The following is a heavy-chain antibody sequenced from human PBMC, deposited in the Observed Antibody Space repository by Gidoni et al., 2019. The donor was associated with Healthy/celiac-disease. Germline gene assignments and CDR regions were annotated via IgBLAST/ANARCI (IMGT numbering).Heavy chain of an antibody. CDR1: GFTFSSYW. V-gene: IGHV3-7*04. CDR2: IKQDGSEK. Sequence: EVQLVESGGGLVQPGGSLRLSCAASGFTFSSYWMSWVRQAPGKGLEWVANIKQDGSEKYYVDSVKGRFTISRDNAKNSLYLQMNSLRAEDTAVYYCARDLAVAGTGAYFDYWGQGTLVTVSS. J-gene: IGHJ4*02. CDR3: ARDLAVAGTGAYFDY. D-gene: IGHD6-19*01.